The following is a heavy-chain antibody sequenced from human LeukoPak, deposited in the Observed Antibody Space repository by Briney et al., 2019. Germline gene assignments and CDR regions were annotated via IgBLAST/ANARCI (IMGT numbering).Heavy chain of an antibody. Sequence: PSETLSLTCTVCGGAISSDNFYWGWIRQPPGKGLEWIASINYSGTTYYNPSLNSRATISVDTSKTHFSLRLSSITAADTAVYYCARLSDFWGQGILVTVSS. V-gene: IGHV4-39*01. CDR2: INYSGTT. J-gene: IGHJ4*02. CDR1: GGAISSDNFY. CDR3: ARLSDF.